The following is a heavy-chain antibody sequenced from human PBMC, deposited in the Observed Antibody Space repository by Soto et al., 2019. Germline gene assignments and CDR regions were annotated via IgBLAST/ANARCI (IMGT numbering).Heavy chain of an antibody. CDR2: IIPIFGTA. V-gene: IGHV1-69*13. CDR3: ARDRAQTWIQLWLRY. J-gene: IGHJ4*02. CDR1: GGTFSSYA. D-gene: IGHD5-18*01. Sequence: ASVKVSCKASGGTFSSYAISWVRQAPGQGLEWMGGIIPIFGTANYAQKFQGRVTITADESTSTAYMELSSLRSEDTAVYYCARDRAQTWIQLWLRYWGRGTLVTVSS.